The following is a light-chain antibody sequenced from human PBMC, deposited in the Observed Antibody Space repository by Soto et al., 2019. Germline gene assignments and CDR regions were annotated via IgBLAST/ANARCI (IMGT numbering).Light chain of an antibody. CDR1: QDIRTE. CDR2: ATS. CDR3: LQDSSDPRT. Sequence: AIQMTQSPSSLSASVGDRVTITCRASQDIRTELGWYQQKPGKAPKLLIYATSSLQSGVPSRFSGSGSGTEFTLTISSLQPEDFAIYYCLQDSSDPRTFGQGTKVDIK. J-gene: IGKJ1*01. V-gene: IGKV1-6*01.